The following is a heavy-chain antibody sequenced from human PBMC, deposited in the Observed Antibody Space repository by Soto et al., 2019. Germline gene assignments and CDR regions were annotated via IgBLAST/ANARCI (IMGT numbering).Heavy chain of an antibody. CDR3: VKSQRSTWSQTGGMDV. CDR2: IDDSGVGT. J-gene: IGHJ6*02. D-gene: IGHD1-26*01. V-gene: IGHV3-23*01. Sequence: EVQLLESGGGLVQPGGSLRLSCAASGFTFTTYAMTWARQAPGKGLEWVSGIDDSGVGTYYADSVKGRFTISRDNSKNMLFVQMGSLRAEDTAVYYCVKSQRSTWSQTGGMDVWGQGTTVTDSS. CDR1: GFTFTTYA.